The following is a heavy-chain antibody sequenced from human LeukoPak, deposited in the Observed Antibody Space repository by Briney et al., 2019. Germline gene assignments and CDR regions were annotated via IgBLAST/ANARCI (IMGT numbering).Heavy chain of an antibody. V-gene: IGHV4-34*01. J-gene: IGHJ3*02. CDR2: INHSGST. Sequence: SETLSLTCAVYGGSFSGYYWSWIRQPPGKGLEWIGEINHSGSTNYNPSLKSRVTISVDTSKNQFSLKLSSVTAADTAVYYCARHFDVLDAFDIWGQGTMVTVSS. D-gene: IGHD3-3*02. CDR1: GGSFSGYY. CDR3: ARHFDVLDAFDI.